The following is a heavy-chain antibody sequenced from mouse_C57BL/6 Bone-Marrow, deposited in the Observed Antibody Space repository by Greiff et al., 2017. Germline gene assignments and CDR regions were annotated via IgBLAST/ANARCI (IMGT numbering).Heavy chain of an antibody. CDR2: IHPNSGST. D-gene: IGHD1-1*01. V-gene: IGHV1-64*01. J-gene: IGHJ2*01. CDR1: GYTFTSYW. Sequence: QVQLQQPGAELVKPGASVKLSCKASGYTFTSYWMHWVKQRPGQGLEWIGMIHPNSGSTNYNEKFKSKATFTADTSSNTAYMQLSSLTTEDSAIYYCARWGTTVVAPFDYWGQGTTLTVSS. CDR3: ARWGTTVVAPFDY.